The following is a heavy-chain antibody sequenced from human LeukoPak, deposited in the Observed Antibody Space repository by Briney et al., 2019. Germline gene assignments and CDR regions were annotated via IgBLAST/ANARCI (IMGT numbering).Heavy chain of an antibody. Sequence: PGRSLRLSCAASGFTFSDYYMSWIRQAPGKGLEWVSYISSSGSITYYADSVKGRFTISRDNAKNSLYLQMNSLRAEDTAVYYCARVSPMIVVVPWIDYWGQGTLVTVSS. CDR1: GFTFSDYY. V-gene: IGHV3-11*04. CDR3: ARVSPMIVVVPWIDY. J-gene: IGHJ4*02. D-gene: IGHD3-22*01. CDR2: ISSSGSIT.